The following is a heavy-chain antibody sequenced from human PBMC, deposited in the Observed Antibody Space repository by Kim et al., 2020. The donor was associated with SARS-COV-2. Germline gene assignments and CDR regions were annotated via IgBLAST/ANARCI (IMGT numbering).Heavy chain of an antibody. Sequence: AQKVQGRVTMTTDTSTSTAYLELRSLRSDDTAVYYCARDSYSSSWYGPDYWGQGTLVTVSS. V-gene: IGHV1-18*01. J-gene: IGHJ4*02. D-gene: IGHD6-13*01. CDR3: ARDSYSSSWYGPDY.